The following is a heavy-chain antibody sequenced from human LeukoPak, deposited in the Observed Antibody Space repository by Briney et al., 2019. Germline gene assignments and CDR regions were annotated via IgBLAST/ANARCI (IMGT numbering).Heavy chain of an antibody. CDR2: IKQDGSEK. Sequence: PGGSLRLSCAASGFTFSSYWMSWVRQAPGKGLEGVAHIKQDGSEKYYVDSVKGRFTISRDNAKNSLYLQMNSLRAEDTAVYYCAREYSSGWYSYYYYYMDVWGKGTTVTISS. D-gene: IGHD6-19*01. J-gene: IGHJ6*03. V-gene: IGHV3-7*01. CDR1: GFTFSSYW. CDR3: AREYSSGWYSYYYYYMDV.